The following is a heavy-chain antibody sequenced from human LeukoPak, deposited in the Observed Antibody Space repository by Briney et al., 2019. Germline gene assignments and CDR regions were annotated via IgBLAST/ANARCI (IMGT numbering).Heavy chain of an antibody. V-gene: IGHV3-15*01. CDR1: GFTFSNAW. Sequence: GGSLRLSCAASGFTFSNAWMSWVRQAPGKGLEWVGRIKSKTDGGTTDYAAPVKGRFTISRDDSKNTLYLQINSLKTEDTAVYYCTTERGGYYAYRYRDYWGQGTLVTVSS. D-gene: IGHD3-3*01. CDR3: TTERGGYYAYRYRDY. CDR2: IKSKTDGGTT. J-gene: IGHJ4*02.